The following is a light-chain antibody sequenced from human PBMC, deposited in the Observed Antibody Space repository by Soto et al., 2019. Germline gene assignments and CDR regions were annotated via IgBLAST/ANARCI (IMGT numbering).Light chain of an antibody. CDR1: QRLTSDY. CDR3: QQYDSTPPIA. CDR2: SAS. J-gene: IGKJ5*01. Sequence: EIVLTQSPGTLSLSPVESATLSCRASQRLTSDYLAWYQQKPGQAPRLLIFSASSRATGIPDRFSGSGSGTDFTLTISSLEPEDFAVYFCQQYDSTPPIAFGQGTRLEIK. V-gene: IGKV3-20*01.